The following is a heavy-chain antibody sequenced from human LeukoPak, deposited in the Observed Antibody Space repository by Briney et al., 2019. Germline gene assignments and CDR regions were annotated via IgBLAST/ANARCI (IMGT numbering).Heavy chain of an antibody. D-gene: IGHD2-21*01. V-gene: IGHV3-23*01. CDR3: AKLFVSATDY. J-gene: IGHJ4*02. CDR1: GFTFSSYA. CDR2: ISGSGGST. Sequence: GGSLRLSCAASGFTFSSYAMSWVRQAPGKGLEWVSAISGSGGSTYYADSVKGRFTISRDNSQNTLYLQMNSLRADDTAVYYCAKLFVSATDYWGQGTLVTVSS.